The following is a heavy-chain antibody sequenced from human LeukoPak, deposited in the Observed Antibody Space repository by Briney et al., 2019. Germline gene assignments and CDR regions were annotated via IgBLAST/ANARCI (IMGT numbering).Heavy chain of an antibody. CDR2: INPNSGGT. D-gene: IGHD3-16*02. J-gene: IGHJ4*02. Sequence: GASVNVSCKASGYTFTGYYMHWVRQAPGQGLEWMGWINPNSGGTNYSQKFQGRVTMTRGTSISTAYMELSRLRSDDTAVYYCARGFMITFGGVIVIFRDWGQGTLVTVSS. CDR3: ARGFMITFGGVIVIFRD. CDR1: GYTFTGYY. V-gene: IGHV1-2*02.